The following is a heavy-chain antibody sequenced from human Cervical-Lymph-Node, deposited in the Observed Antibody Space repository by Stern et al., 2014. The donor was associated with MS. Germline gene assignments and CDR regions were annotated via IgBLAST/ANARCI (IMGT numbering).Heavy chain of an antibody. CDR2: ISSSGSTV. V-gene: IGHV3-11*01. Sequence: QLVQSGGGLVKPGGSLRLSCAASGFTFSADFMTWIRQAPGKGLEWGSYISSSGSTVHYADSVKGRFPISRDNANNSLSLQMNSLRAEDTAVYYCASEKCTSASCYLSWGQGALVTVSS. J-gene: IGHJ4*02. D-gene: IGHD2-2*01. CDR3: ASEKCTSASCYLS. CDR1: GFTFSADF.